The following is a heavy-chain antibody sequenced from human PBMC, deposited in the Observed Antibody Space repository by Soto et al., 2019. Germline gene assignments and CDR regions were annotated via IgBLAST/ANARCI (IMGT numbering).Heavy chain of an antibody. V-gene: IGHV3-43*01. CDR3: AKEMIAVAGTWSYGMDV. CDR2: ISWGGTSA. D-gene: IGHD6-19*01. Sequence: GGSLRVSCAAPGFTFDDYTMHWVRQAPGKGLEWVSLISWGGTSAYYADSVKGRFTISRDNSKNSLYLQMNSLRTEDTALYYCAKEMIAVAGTWSYGMDVWGQGTTVTVSS. J-gene: IGHJ6*02. CDR1: GFTFDDYT.